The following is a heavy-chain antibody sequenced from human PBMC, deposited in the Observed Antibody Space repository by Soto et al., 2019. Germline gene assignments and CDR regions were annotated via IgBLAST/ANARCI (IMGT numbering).Heavy chain of an antibody. J-gene: IGHJ3*02. CDR2: LNSDGSST. V-gene: IGHV3-74*01. Sequence: EVQLVESGGGLVQPGGSLRLSCAASGFTFSSYWMHWVRQAPGKGLVWVSRLNSDGSSTSYADSVKGRFTISRDNAKNTLYLQMNSLRAEDTAVYYCARAGVTTTILNAFDIWGQGTMVTVSS. CDR3: ARAGVTTTILNAFDI. D-gene: IGHD4-4*01. CDR1: GFTFSSYW.